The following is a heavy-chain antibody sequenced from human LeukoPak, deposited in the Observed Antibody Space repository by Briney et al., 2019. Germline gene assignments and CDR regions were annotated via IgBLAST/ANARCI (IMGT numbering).Heavy chain of an antibody. J-gene: IGHJ5*02. CDR1: GGSFSGYY. V-gene: IGHV4-34*01. Sequence: PSETLSLTCAVYGGSFSGYYWSWIRQPPGKGLEWIGEINHSGSTNHNPSLKSRVTISVDTSKNQFSLKLSSVTAADTAVYYCARTPRGYSGQGQNWFDPWGQGTLVTVSS. CDR2: INHSGST. CDR3: ARTPRGYSGQGQNWFDP. D-gene: IGHD5-12*01.